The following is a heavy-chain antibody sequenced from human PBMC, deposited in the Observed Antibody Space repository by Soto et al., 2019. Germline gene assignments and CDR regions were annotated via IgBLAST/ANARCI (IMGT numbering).Heavy chain of an antibody. CDR3: TTAPSVGV. J-gene: IGHJ6*02. CDR2: MYSGGGT. CDR1: GFTVGNNY. V-gene: IGHV3-53*01. Sequence: EVHLVESGGGLIQPGGSLRLSCAASGFTVGNNYRNWVRQAPGKGLEWVSLMYSGGGTYYADSVKGRFTMSRDSSKNTLYLQLNSLRAEDTAMYYCTTAPSVGVWGQGTRVTVSS. D-gene: IGHD6-19*01.